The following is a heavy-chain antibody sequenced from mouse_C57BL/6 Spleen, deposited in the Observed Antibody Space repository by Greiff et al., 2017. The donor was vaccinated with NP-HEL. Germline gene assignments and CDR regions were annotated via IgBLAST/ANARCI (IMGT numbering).Heavy chain of an antibody. Sequence: VQLKQSGAELVRPGASVKLSCTASGFNIKDDYMHWVKQRPEQGLEWIGWIDPENGDTEYASKFQGKATITADTSSNTAYLQLSSLTSEDTAVYYCTLLLWFAYWGQGTLVTVSA. D-gene: IGHD1-1*01. V-gene: IGHV14-4*01. CDR2: IDPENGDT. CDR1: GFNIKDDY. CDR3: TLLLWFAY. J-gene: IGHJ3*01.